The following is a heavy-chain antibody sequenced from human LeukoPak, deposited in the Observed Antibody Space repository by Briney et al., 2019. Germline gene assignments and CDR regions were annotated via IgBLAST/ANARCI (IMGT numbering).Heavy chain of an antibody. V-gene: IGHV3-7*04. J-gene: IGHJ4*02. Sequence: GGSLRLSCAASGFTFSSYWMSWVRQAPGKGLEWVANIKHDGSEKYYVESVKGRFTISRDNARNSLYVQMNSLRAEDTAIYYCARGYGDYGGQDFDYWGQGTLVTVST. CDR2: IKHDGSEK. CDR1: GFTFSSYW. CDR3: ARGYGDYGGQDFDY. D-gene: IGHD4-17*01.